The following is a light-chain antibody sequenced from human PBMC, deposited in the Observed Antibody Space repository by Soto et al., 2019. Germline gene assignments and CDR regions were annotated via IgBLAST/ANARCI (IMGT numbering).Light chain of an antibody. V-gene: IGKV3-11*01. CDR3: QQRSNWRTT. J-gene: IGKJ2*01. CDR2: DAS. CDR1: QSVSSY. Sequence: EIVLTQSRATLSLSPGERATLSCRASQSVSSYLAWYQQKPGQAPRLLIYDASNRATGIPARFSGSGSGTDFTLTISSLEPEDFAVYYCQQRSNWRTTFGQGTKLEIK.